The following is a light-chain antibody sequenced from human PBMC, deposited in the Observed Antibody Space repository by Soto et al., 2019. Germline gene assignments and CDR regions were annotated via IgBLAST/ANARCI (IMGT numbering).Light chain of an antibody. CDR3: QQYGSSPWT. CDR1: QTIRSNY. J-gene: IGKJ1*01. V-gene: IGKV3-20*01. Sequence: ETVLTQSPGTLSLSPGERATLSCRASQTIRSNYLAWYRQTPGQAPRLLISNRATGIADRFSGSGSGTDFTLIISRLEPEDFALYYCQQYGSSPWTFGQGTKVEIK.